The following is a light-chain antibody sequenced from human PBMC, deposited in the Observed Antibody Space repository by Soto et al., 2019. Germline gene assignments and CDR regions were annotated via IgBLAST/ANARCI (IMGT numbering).Light chain of an antibody. CDR2: KAS. J-gene: IGKJ1*01. Sequence: DIRMSQSXSTLSASKLEXXXXXXXASQTISSWLAWYQQKXGRAPKLLIYKASXLKSGVPSRFRGSGSGTEFTLTISSLQPDDFATYYCQKYNSYSWTCGQGTKVDIK. CDR1: QTISSW. V-gene: IGKV1-5*03. CDR3: QKYNSYSWT.